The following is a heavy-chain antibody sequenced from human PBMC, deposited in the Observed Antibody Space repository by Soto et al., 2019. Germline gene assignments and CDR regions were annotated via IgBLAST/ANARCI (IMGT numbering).Heavy chain of an antibody. Sequence: SQTLSLTCAISGDSVSSNSAAWNWIRQSPSRGLEWLGRTYYRSKWYNDYAVSVKSRITINPDTSKNQFSLQLNSVTPEDTALYYCARGNAWFGELLEAFDIWGQGTMVTVSS. CDR1: GDSVSSNSAA. J-gene: IGHJ3*02. CDR2: TYYRSKWYN. CDR3: ARGNAWFGELLEAFDI. D-gene: IGHD3-10*01. V-gene: IGHV6-1*01.